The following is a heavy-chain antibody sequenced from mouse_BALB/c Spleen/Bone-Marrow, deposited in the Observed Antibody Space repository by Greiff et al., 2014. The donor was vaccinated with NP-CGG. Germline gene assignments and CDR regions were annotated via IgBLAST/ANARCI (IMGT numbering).Heavy chain of an antibody. V-gene: IGHV2-9*02. CDR2: IWAGGGT. J-gene: IGHJ3*01. D-gene: IGHD1-3*01. Sequence: QVQLKESGPGLVAPSQSLSISCTVSGFSLNNYGVHWVRQPPGKGLEWLGVIWAGGGTNYNSTLMSRLSVIKDNSKSQVFLKMNSLQTEDTAMYYCVSEVGGFAYWGQGTLVTVSA. CDR1: GFSLNNYG. CDR3: VSEVGGFAY.